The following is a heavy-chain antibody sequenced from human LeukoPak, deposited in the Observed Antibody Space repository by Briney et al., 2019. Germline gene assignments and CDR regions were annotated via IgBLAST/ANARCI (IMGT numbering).Heavy chain of an antibody. J-gene: IGHJ6*02. Sequence: ASVKVSCKASGYTFTSYDINWVRQATGQGLEWMGWMNPNSGNTGYAQKFQGRVTMTRSTSISTAYMELSSLRSEDTAVYYCARSARPYYSHHPHYYGMDVWGQGTTVTVSS. V-gene: IGHV1-8*01. D-gene: IGHD3-10*01. CDR3: ARSARPYYSHHPHYYGMDV. CDR1: GYTFTSYD. CDR2: MNPNSGNT.